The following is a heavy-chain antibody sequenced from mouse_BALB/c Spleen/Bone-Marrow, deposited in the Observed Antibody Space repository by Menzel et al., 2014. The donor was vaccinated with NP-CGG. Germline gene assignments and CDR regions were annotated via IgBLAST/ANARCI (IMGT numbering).Heavy chain of an antibody. CDR1: GYVFSSSW. D-gene: IGHD1-1*01. V-gene: IGHV1-82*01. J-gene: IGHJ2*01. Sequence: QVQLQQSGPELVKPGASVKISCKASGYVFSSSWMNWVKQRPGQGLEWIGRIYPGDGDTNYNGKFKGKATLTADKSSSTAYMQLSSLASVDSAVYFCARSYYGSSYYFDYWGQGTTLTVSS. CDR3: ARSYYGSSYYFDY. CDR2: IYPGDGDT.